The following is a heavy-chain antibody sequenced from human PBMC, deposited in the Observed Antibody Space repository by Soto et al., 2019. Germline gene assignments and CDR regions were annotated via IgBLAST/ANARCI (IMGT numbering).Heavy chain of an antibody. CDR3: ALLVVAALDAFDI. Sequence: PSETLSLTCAVYGGSFSGYYWSWIRQPPGKGLEWIGEVNHSGSTNYNPSLKSRVTISVDTSKNQFSLKLSSVTAADTAVYYCALLVVAALDAFDIWGQGTMVTVSS. D-gene: IGHD2-15*01. J-gene: IGHJ3*02. V-gene: IGHV4-34*01. CDR2: VNHSGST. CDR1: GGSFSGYY.